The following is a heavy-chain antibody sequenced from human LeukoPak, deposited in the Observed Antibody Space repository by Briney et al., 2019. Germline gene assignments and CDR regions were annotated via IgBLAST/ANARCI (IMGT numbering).Heavy chain of an antibody. Sequence: GGSLRLSCAASGFTFSSYSMTWVRQAPGKGLEGVSSISTSSSSIYYADSVKGRFTIYRDNDKNSLYLQMNSLRAEDTAVYYCASTLNYYCGMDVWGQGTTVTVSS. CDR1: GFTFSSYS. CDR3: ASTLNYYCGMDV. V-gene: IGHV3-21*01. J-gene: IGHJ6*02. CDR2: ISTSSSSI.